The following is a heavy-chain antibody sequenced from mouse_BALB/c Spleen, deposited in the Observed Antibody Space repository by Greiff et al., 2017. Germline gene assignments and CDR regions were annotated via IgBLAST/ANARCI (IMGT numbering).Heavy chain of an antibody. J-gene: IGHJ4*01. V-gene: IGHV1S22*01. CDR2: IYPGSGST. Sequence: LQQPGSELVRPGASVKLSCKASGYTFTSYWMHWVKQRPGQGLEWIGNIYPGSGSTNYDEKFKSKATLTVDTSSSTAYMQLSSLTSEDSAVYYCTRGTIDYAMDYWGQGTSVTVSS. CDR1: GYTFTSYW. CDR3: TRGTIDYAMDY. D-gene: IGHD2-12*01.